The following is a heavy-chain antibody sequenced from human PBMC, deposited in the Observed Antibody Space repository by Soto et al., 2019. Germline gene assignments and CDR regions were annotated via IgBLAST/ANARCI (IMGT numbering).Heavy chain of an antibody. CDR3: ARGGHYYDSSGYYSYSGSYYFDY. D-gene: IGHD3-22*01. V-gene: IGHV1-69*06. CDR1: GGTFSSYA. Sequence: VASVKVSCKASGGTFSSYAISWVRQAPGQGLEWMGGIIPIFGTANYAQKFQGRVTITADKSTSTAYMELSSLRSEDTAVYYCARGGHYYDSSGYYSYSGSYYFDYWGQGTLVTVSS. J-gene: IGHJ4*02. CDR2: IIPIFGTA.